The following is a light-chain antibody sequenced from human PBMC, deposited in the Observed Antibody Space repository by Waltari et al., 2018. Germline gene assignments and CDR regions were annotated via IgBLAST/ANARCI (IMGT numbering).Light chain of an antibody. CDR2: WAS. V-gene: IGKV4-1*01. J-gene: IGKJ5*01. CDR3: QQYYTTPH. CDR1: QSVLYSSNNRNY. Sequence: IAMIPSVDVLVVCLGDGGSSNCKSSQSVLYSSNNRNYLAWYQQKPGQPPKLLIYWASTRESGVPDRFSGSGSGTDFPLTISSLQAEDVAVYYCQQYYTTPHFGQGTRLEIK.